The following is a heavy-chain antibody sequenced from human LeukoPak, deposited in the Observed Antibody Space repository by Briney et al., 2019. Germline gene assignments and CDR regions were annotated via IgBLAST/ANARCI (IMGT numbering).Heavy chain of an antibody. Sequence: SETLSLTCTVSGGSVSSGSYYWSWIRQPPGKGLEWIGYIYYSGSTNYNPSLKSRVTISVDTSKNQFSLKLSSVTAADTAVYYCARVRRNWNDVWINWFDPWGQGTLVTVSS. CDR2: IYYSGST. V-gene: IGHV4-61*01. D-gene: IGHD1-1*01. CDR1: GGSVSSGSYY. J-gene: IGHJ5*02. CDR3: ARVRRNWNDVWINWFDP.